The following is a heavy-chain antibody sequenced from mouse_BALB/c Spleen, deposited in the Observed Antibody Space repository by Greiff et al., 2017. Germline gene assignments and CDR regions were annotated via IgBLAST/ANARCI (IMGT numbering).Heavy chain of an antibody. CDR2: IWGGGST. D-gene: IGHD2-14*01. Sequence: VQRVESGPGLVAPSQSLSITCTVSGFSLSRYSVPWVRQPPGKGLEWLGMIWGGGSTDYNSALKSRLSISKDNSKSQVFLKMNSLQTDDTAMYYCARNWDRYDGYAMDYWGQGTSVTVSS. V-gene: IGHV2-6-4*01. CDR1: GFSLSRYS. J-gene: IGHJ4*01. CDR3: ARNWDRYDGYAMDY.